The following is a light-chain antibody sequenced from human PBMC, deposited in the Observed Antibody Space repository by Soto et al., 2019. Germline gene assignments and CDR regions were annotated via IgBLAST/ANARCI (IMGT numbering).Light chain of an antibody. CDR1: QSISSY. CDR2: AAS. V-gene: IGKV1-39*01. Sequence: IRMTQSPSSLSASTGDRVTITCRASQSISSYLNWYQQKPGKAPKLLIYAASSLQSGVPSRFSGSGSGTDFTLTISSLQPEDFATYYCQQSYSTPWTFGQGTKVDI. J-gene: IGKJ1*01. CDR3: QQSYSTPWT.